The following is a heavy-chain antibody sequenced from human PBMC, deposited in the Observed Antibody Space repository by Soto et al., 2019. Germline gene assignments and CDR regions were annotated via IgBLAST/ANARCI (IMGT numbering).Heavy chain of an antibody. Sequence: QVQLVESGGGMVQPGGSLRLSCAVSGFTFRTYDMHWVRQAPGKGLEWVAVVFYDATYENYADSVKGRFTVSRDSSKNTLYLQMNSLRAEDTAVYYCAKVSISKSSAVTFDSWGRGTLVTVSS. CDR1: GFTFRTYD. V-gene: IGHV3-30*18. CDR2: VFYDATYE. CDR3: AKVSISKSSAVTFDS. J-gene: IGHJ4*02. D-gene: IGHD2-15*01.